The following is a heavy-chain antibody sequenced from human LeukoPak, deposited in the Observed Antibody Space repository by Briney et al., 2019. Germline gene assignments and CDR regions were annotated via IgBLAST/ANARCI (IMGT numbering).Heavy chain of an antibody. CDR1: GGSISSGGYS. J-gene: IGHJ5*02. CDR2: IYHSGST. D-gene: IGHD6-13*01. CDR3: ARKTLAAAGAWWFDP. V-gene: IGHV4-30-2*02. Sequence: SETLSLTCAVSGGSISSGGYSWSWIRQPPGKGLEWIGYIYHSGSTYYNPSLKSRVTISVDRSKNQFSLKLSSVTAADTAVYYCARKTLAAAGAWWFDPWGQGTLVTVSS.